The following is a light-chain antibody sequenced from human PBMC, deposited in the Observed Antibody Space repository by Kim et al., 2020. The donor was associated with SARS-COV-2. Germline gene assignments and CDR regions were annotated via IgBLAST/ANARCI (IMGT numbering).Light chain of an antibody. CDR3: QQYNTYSYT. CDR1: QSISSW. V-gene: IGKV1-5*03. CDR2: KAS. Sequence: SASVGDRVTITCRASQSISSWLAWYQQKPGKVPYLLIYKASTLDSGVPSRFNGSGSGTEFTLTISSLQPDDFATYYCQQYNTYSYTFGQGTKLEI. J-gene: IGKJ2*01.